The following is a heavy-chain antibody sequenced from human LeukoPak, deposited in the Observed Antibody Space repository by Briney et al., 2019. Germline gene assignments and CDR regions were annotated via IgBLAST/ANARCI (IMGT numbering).Heavy chain of an antibody. V-gene: IGHV1-2*02. Sequence: ASVKVSCKASGYTFTGYYMHWERQAPGQGLEWMGWINPNSGGTNYAQKFQGRVTMTRDTSISTAYMELSRLRSDDTAVYYCARLLGYCSSTSCYSYYGMDVWGQGTTVTVSS. J-gene: IGHJ6*02. CDR3: ARLLGYCSSTSCYSYYGMDV. CDR2: INPNSGGT. CDR1: GYTFTGYY. D-gene: IGHD2-2*01.